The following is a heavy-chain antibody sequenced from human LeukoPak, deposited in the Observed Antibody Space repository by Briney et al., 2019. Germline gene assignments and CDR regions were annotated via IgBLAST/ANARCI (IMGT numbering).Heavy chain of an antibody. CDR1: GGSMSPYH. CDR3: ARAVSGRFDY. Sequence: SSETLSLTCTVSGGSMSPYHWGWVRQRPGKGLEWTGYIYYSGSANYNPSLKSRVTISVDTSKNQFSLKLSSVTAADTAIYYCARAVSGRFDYWGQGTLVTVSS. CDR2: IYYSGSA. D-gene: IGHD6-19*01. V-gene: IGHV4-59*08. J-gene: IGHJ4*02.